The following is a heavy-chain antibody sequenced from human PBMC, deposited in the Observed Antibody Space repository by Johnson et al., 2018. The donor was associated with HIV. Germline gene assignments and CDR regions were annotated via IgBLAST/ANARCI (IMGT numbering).Heavy chain of an antibody. D-gene: IGHD3-22*01. J-gene: IGHJ3*02. Sequence: QVQLVESGGGVVQPGRSLRLSCAASGFTFSRYAMHWVRQAPGKGLEWVAFIRYDGSNKYYADSVKGRFTISRDNAKNSLFLQMNSLRVEATAVYYCATSGDKYSSYWGDGFDIWGQGTMVTVSS. CDR2: IRYDGSNK. V-gene: IGHV3-30*04. CDR3: ATSGDKYSSYWGDGFDI. CDR1: GFTFSRYA.